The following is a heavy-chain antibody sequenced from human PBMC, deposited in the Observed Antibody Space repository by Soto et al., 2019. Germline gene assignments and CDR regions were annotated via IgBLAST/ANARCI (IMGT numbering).Heavy chain of an antibody. CDR2: ISSSSSTI. CDR3: ARDRGYCSGGSCYSGAFDI. J-gene: IGHJ3*02. Sequence: GGSLRLSCAASGFTFSSYSMNWVRQAPGKGLEWVSYISSSSSTIYYADSVKGRFTISRDNAKNSLYLQMNSLRAEDTAVYYCARDRGYCSGGSCYSGAFDIWGQGTMVTVSS. V-gene: IGHV3-48*01. D-gene: IGHD2-15*01. CDR1: GFTFSSYS.